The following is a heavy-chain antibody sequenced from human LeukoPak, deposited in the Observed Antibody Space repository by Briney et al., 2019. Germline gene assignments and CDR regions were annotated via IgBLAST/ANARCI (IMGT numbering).Heavy chain of an antibody. CDR1: GYTFTSYG. Sequence: ASVRVSCKASGYTFTSYGISWVRQAPGQGLEWMGWISAYNDNMNYAQKLQGRVTMTTDTSTSTAYMELRSLRSDDTAVYYCARGYSSGSTDYWGQGTLVTVSS. CDR3: ARGYSSGSTDY. J-gene: IGHJ4*02. V-gene: IGHV1-18*01. D-gene: IGHD6-19*01. CDR2: ISAYNDNM.